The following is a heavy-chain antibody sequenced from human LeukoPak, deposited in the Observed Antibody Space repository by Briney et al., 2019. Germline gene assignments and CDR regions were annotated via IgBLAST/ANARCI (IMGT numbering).Heavy chain of an antibody. CDR3: ARDGDELGELLYFDY. V-gene: IGHV1-69*13. CDR2: IIPIFGTA. J-gene: IGHJ4*02. Sequence: SVKVSCKASGYTFTDYYMHWVRQAPGQGLEWMGGIIPIFGTANYAQKFQGRVTITADESTSTAYMELSSLRSEDTAVYYCARDGDELGELLYFDYWGQGTLVTVSS. CDR1: GYTFTDYY. D-gene: IGHD3-10*01.